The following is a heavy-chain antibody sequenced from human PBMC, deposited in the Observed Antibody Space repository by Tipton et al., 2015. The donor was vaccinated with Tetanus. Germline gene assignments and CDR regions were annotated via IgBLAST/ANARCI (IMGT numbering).Heavy chain of an antibody. CDR1: GGSVSRSSHY. D-gene: IGHD3-16*01. Sequence: TLSLTCTVSGGSVSRSSHYWTWIRQPPGKGLEWIGYIYHSGLTNYNPSLKSRVAISIDTSKNQFSLNLSSVTAADTAVYYCARALKQGANWVDPWGQGTLVTVSS. CDR2: IYHSGLT. J-gene: IGHJ5*02. CDR3: ARALKQGANWVDP. V-gene: IGHV4-61*01.